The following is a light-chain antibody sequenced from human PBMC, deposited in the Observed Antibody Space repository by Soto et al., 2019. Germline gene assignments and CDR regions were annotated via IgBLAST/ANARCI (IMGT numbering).Light chain of an antibody. J-gene: IGLJ1*01. CDR1: SSDIGGYNY. Sequence: QSALTQPASVSGSAGLSIAISCTGASSDIGGYNYVSWYQQHPGKAPKLLIYDVTHRPSGVSNRFSGSKSGDTASLTISGLQAEDEADYYCSSYTSTSTPYVFGTGTKLTV. CDR2: DVT. V-gene: IGLV2-14*03. CDR3: SSYTSTSTPYV.